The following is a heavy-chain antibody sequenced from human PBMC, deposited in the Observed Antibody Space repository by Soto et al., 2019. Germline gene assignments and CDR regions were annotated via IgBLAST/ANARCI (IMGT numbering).Heavy chain of an antibody. CDR2: VSPKSGNT. Sequence: QLQLVQSGAEVKKPGASVKVSCKASGYNFLNFGVSWVRQAPGQGLEWMGWVSPKSGNTEYARKVQGRVTMTTDTSSTTAYMELRGLRSDDTAVYYCARGRTVSSIGPLLVWGQGTLVSGSS. D-gene: IGHD2-21*02. CDR3: ARGRTVSSIGPLLV. J-gene: IGHJ1*01. V-gene: IGHV1-18*01. CDR1: GYNFLNFG.